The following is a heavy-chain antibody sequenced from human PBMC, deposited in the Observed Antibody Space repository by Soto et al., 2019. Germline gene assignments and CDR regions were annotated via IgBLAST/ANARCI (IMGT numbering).Heavy chain of an antibody. CDR1: GGTFSSYA. V-gene: IGHV1-69*06. CDR2: IIPIFGTA. Sequence: QVQLVQSGVEVKKPGSSVKVSCKASGGTFSSYAISWVRQAPGQGLEWMGGIIPIFGTANYAQKFQGRVTITADKSTSTAYMELSSLRSEDTAVYYCARGGGSIAAAGTSFDYWGQGTLVTVSS. CDR3: ARGGGSIAAAGTSFDY. D-gene: IGHD6-13*01. J-gene: IGHJ4*02.